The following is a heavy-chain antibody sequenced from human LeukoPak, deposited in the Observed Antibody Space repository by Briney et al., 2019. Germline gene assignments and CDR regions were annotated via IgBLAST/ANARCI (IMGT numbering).Heavy chain of an antibody. J-gene: IGHJ5*02. V-gene: IGHV3-23*01. Sequence: GGSLRLSCVASGFSVSSYAMTWVRQAPGKGLEWVSSIDADGGATFYADSVQGRFSISRDNAKNTLGLQMHSLTAEDTAIYYCAKDQSYYNWFDPWGQGTRVTVSS. CDR3: AKDQSYYNWFDP. CDR1: GFSVSSYA. D-gene: IGHD3-10*01. CDR2: IDADGGAT.